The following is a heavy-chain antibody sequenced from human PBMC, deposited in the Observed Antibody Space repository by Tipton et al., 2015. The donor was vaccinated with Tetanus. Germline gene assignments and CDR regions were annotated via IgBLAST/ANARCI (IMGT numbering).Heavy chain of an antibody. V-gene: IGHV4-30-4*01. CDR1: GGSISSGDYY. CDR2: IYYSGST. CDR3: ARASSGWYGLDFVY. J-gene: IGHJ4*02. Sequence: LRLSCTVSGGSISSGDYYWSWIRQPPGKGLEWIGYIYYSGSTYYNPSLKSRVTISVDTSKNQFSLKLSSVTAADTAVYYCARASSGWYGLDFVYWGQGTLVTVSS. D-gene: IGHD6-19*01.